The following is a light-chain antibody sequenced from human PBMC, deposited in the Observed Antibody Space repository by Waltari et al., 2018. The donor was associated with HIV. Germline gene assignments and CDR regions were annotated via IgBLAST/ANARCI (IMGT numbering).Light chain of an antibody. Sequence: QSVLTQPASVSGSPGQSITISCTGTSSDIGGYNYVSWYQQHPGKAPKLLIYEVSNRPSGVSDRFSGSRSGNTASLTFSGLQAEDEADYFCSSYAGSSIFVVFGGGTKLTVL. CDR1: SSDIGGYNY. J-gene: IGLJ2*01. V-gene: IGLV2-14*01. CDR2: EVS. CDR3: SSYAGSSIFVV.